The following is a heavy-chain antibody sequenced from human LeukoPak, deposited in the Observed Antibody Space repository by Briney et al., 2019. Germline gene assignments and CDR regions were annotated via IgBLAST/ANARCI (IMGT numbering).Heavy chain of an antibody. D-gene: IGHD3-22*01. CDR1: GYTFTSYY. CDR3: ARGPQYYYDSSGYYYDTRFDP. V-gene: IGHV1-46*01. Sequence: GASVKVSCKASGYTFTSYYMHWVRQAPGQGLEWMGIINPSGGSTSYAQKFQGRVTMTRDTSTSTVYMGLSSLRSEDTAVYYCARGPQYYYDSSGYYYDTRFDPWGQGTLVTVSS. J-gene: IGHJ5*02. CDR2: INPSGGST.